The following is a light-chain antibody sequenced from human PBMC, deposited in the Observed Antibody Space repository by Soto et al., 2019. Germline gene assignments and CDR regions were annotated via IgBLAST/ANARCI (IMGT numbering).Light chain of an antibody. J-gene: IGKJ4*01. Sequence: EIVLTQSPATLSLSPGERATLSCRASQSVGNNLAWYQQKPGQAPGLLIYEASTRATGIPARFSVSGSGTDFTLTISSLEPEDFAVYYCQQHAHWPLTFGGGTKVEIK. CDR2: EAS. CDR3: QQHAHWPLT. CDR1: QSVGNN. V-gene: IGKV3-11*01.